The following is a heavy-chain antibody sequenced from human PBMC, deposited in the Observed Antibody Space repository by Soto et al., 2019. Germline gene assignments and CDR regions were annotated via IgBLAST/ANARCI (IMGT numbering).Heavy chain of an antibody. V-gene: IGHV3-33*01. CDR3: ARDGQGTATITYWYLDL. CDR1: GFTFSNYG. D-gene: IGHD5-12*01. J-gene: IGHJ2*01. Sequence: QVQLVESGGGVVQPGRSLRLSCAASGFTFSNYGMHWVRQSPGKGLEWVAVIWYDGSKKYYADSVKGRFTISRDNSQNTLYLQMNSLRAEDTAVYYCARDGQGTATITYWYLDLWGRGTLVTVSS. CDR2: IWYDGSKK.